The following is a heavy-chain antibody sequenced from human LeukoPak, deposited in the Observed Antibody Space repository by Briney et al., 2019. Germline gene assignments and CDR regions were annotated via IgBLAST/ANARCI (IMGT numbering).Heavy chain of an antibody. J-gene: IGHJ4*02. CDR3: AKVPIVVVPAALDY. CDR1: GITFSSYA. CDR2: ISGSGGST. Sequence: GGSLRLSCAASGITFSSYAMSWVRQAPGKGLEWVSAISGSGGSTYYADSVKGRFTISRDNSKNTLYLQMNSLRAEDTAVYYCAKVPIVVVPAALDYWGQGTLVTVSS. V-gene: IGHV3-23*01. D-gene: IGHD2-2*01.